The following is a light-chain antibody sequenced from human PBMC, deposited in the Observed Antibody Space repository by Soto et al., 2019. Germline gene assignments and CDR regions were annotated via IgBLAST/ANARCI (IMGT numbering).Light chain of an antibody. J-gene: IGLJ2*01. CDR1: GSDVGGYNY. Sequence: QSALTQPASVSGSPGQSITISCTGNGSDVGGYNYVSWYQQHPGKAPKVMIYDVSNRPSGVSNRFSGSKSGNTASLTISGLQAEDEADYYCSSYTSASTPLVFGGGTKLTVL. V-gene: IGLV2-14*01. CDR2: DVS. CDR3: SSYTSASTPLV.